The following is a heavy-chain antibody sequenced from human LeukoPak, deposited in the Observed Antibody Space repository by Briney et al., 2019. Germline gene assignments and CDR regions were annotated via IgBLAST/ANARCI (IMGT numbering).Heavy chain of an antibody. J-gene: IGHJ4*02. CDR1: GGTFSSYA. D-gene: IGHD3/OR15-3a*01. CDR2: IIPIFGTA. V-gene: IGHV1-69*13. Sequence: ASVKVSCKASGGTFSSYAISWVRQAPGQGLEWMGGIIPIFGTANYAQKFQGRVTITADESTSTAYMELSSLRSEDTAVYYCASSGRLMGPTLQDYWGQGTLVTVSS. CDR3: ASSGRLMGPTLQDY.